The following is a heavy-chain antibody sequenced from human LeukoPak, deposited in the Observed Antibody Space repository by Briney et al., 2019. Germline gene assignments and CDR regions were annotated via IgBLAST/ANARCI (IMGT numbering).Heavy chain of an antibody. J-gene: IGHJ4*02. V-gene: IGHV3-15*01. Sequence: PGGSLRLSCAASGFTLSNAWMSWVRQAPGKGLEWVGRIKSKTDGGTTDYAAPVKGRFTISRDDSKNTLYLQMNSLKTEDTAVYYCTTWFFSGALQRAFDYWGQGTLVTVSS. CDR2: IKSKTDGGTT. D-gene: IGHD7-27*01. CDR3: TTWFFSGALQRAFDY. CDR1: GFTLSNAW.